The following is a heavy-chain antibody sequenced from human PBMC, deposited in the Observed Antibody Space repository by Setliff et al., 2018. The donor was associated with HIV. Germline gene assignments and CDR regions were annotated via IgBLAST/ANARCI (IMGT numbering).Heavy chain of an antibody. D-gene: IGHD3-22*01. CDR1: DGSFSGYY. CDR2: ISHSGSP. Sequence: PSETLSLTCAVNDGSFSGYYWTWIRQPPGKGLEWIGEISHSGSPNYNPSLKSRVTMSRDTSKNQLSLGLSSVTAADTAVYYCARVRFFDRIGYFARPYYFLDSWGQGTLVTVSS. J-gene: IGHJ4*02. CDR3: ARVRFFDRIGYFARPYYFLDS. V-gene: IGHV4-34*01.